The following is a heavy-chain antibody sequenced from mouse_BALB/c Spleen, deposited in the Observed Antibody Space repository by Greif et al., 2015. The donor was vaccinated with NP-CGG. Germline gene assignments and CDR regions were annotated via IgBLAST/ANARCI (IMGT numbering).Heavy chain of an antibody. CDR1: GYTFTSYY. D-gene: IGHD2-1*01. Sequence: QVQLQQSGPELVKPGASVRISCKASGYTFTSYYIHWVKQRPGQGLEWIGWIYPGNVNTKYNEKFKGKATLTADKSSSPAYMQLSSLTSEDSAVYFCAREDGNYEGFAYWGQGTLVTVSA. CDR3: AREDGNYEGFAY. J-gene: IGHJ3*01. CDR2: IYPGNVNT. V-gene: IGHV1S56*01.